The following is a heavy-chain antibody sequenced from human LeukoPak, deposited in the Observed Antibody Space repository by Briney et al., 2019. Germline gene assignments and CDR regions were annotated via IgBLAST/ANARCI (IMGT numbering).Heavy chain of an antibody. CDR2: MNPNSGNT. Sequence: ASVKVSCKASGYTFTSYGISWVRQAPGQGLEWMGWMNPNSGNTGYAQKFQGRVTMTRNTSISTAYMELSSLRSEDTAVYYCARGSNWNYYYYGMDVWGQGTTVTVSS. CDR3: ARGSNWNYYYYGMDV. V-gene: IGHV1-8*02. J-gene: IGHJ6*02. D-gene: IGHD1-1*01. CDR1: GYTFTSYG.